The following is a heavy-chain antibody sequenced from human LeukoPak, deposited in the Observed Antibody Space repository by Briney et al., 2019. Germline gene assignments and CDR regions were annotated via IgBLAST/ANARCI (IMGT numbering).Heavy chain of an antibody. Sequence: SVKVSCKASGGTFSSYAISWVRQAPGQGLEWMGGIIPIFGTANYAQKFQGRVTITADESTSTAYMELGSLRSEDTAVYYCARGRKDYDSSGYILPYWGQGTLVTVSS. D-gene: IGHD3-22*01. CDR2: IIPIFGTA. CDR1: GGTFSSYA. V-gene: IGHV1-69*13. J-gene: IGHJ4*02. CDR3: ARGRKDYDSSGYILPY.